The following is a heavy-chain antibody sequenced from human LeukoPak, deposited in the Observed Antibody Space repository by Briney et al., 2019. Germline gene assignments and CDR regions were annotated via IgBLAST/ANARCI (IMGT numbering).Heavy chain of an antibody. Sequence: SGTLSLTCAVSGASISSANWWTWVRQSPEKGLEWIGEMYDRGSGISNFNPSLKSRVTISLEKSKNQFSLRLSSVTAADTAVYYCASSSGYYRIDSWGQGTLVTVSS. CDR2: MYDRGSGIS. V-gene: IGHV4-4*02. J-gene: IGHJ4*02. D-gene: IGHD6-25*01. CDR3: ASSSGYYRIDS. CDR1: GASISSANW.